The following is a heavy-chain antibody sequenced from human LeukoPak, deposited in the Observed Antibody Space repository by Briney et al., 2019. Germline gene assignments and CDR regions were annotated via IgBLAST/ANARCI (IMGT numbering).Heavy chain of an antibody. CDR1: GFTFSSYD. Sequence: GGSLRLSCAASGFTFSSYDMHWVRQATGKGLEWVSAIGTAGDTYYPGSVKGRFTISRENAKNSLYLQMNSLRAEDTAVYYCARARENDYDFDYWGQGTLVTVSS. D-gene: IGHD4-17*01. CDR2: IGTAGDT. V-gene: IGHV3-13*01. J-gene: IGHJ4*02. CDR3: ARARENDYDFDY.